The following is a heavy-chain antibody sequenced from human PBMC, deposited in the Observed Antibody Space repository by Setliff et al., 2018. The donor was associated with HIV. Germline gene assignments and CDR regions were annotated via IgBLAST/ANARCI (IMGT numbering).Heavy chain of an antibody. D-gene: IGHD3-22*01. V-gene: IGHV1-8*02. J-gene: IGHJ3*02. Sequence: ASVKVSCQASGYTFTSYDINWVRQATGQGLEWMGWMNPNSGNTGYAQKFQGRVTMTRNTSISTAYIELSSLRPEDTAVYYCARVKYYDSSGYSIGAFDIWGQGTLVTVSS. CDR3: ARVKYYDSSGYSIGAFDI. CDR1: GYTFTSYD. CDR2: MNPNSGNT.